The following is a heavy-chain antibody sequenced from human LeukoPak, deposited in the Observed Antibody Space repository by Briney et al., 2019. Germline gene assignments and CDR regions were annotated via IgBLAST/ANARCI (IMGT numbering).Heavy chain of an antibody. CDR2: INSDGSST. J-gene: IGHJ4*02. Sequence: GGSLRLSCAASGFTFSSYWMHWVRQAPGKGLVWFSRINSDGSSTSYAESVKGRFTISRDNAKNTLYLQMNSLRAEDTAVYYCARVYAVGVSRGHFDYWGQGTLVTVSS. CDR1: GFTFSSYW. V-gene: IGHV3-74*01. D-gene: IGHD3-16*01. CDR3: ARVYAVGVSRGHFDY.